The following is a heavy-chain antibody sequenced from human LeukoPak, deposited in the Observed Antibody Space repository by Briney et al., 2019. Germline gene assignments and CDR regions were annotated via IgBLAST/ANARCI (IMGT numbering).Heavy chain of an antibody. CDR3: ARTNPRGGKVVLDY. CDR2: IYYSGST. CDR1: GGSISSSSYY. Sequence: SETLSLTCTVSGGSISSSSYYWGWIRQPPGKGLEWIGSIYYSGSTYYNPSLKSRVTISVDTSKNQFSLKLSSVTAADTAVYYCARTNPRGGKVVLDYWGQGTLVTVSS. J-gene: IGHJ4*02. V-gene: IGHV4-39*07. D-gene: IGHD3-16*01.